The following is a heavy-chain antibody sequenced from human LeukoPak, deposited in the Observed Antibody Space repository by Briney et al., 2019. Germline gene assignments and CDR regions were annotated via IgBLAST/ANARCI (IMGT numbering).Heavy chain of an antibody. CDR3: ARDSSRASGSSNDY. Sequence: GGSLRLSCAASGFTFSNYWMTWFRQAPGKGLEWVANTNEDGSGTYYVDSVKGRFSISRDNAKNLLNLQMNTLRVEDTAVYFCARDSSRASGSSNDYWGQGTLVTVSS. J-gene: IGHJ4*02. D-gene: IGHD3-10*01. CDR2: TNEDGSGT. CDR1: GFTFSNYW. V-gene: IGHV3-7*04.